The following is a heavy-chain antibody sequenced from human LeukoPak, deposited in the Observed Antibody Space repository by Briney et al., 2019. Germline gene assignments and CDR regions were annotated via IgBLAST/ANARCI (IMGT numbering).Heavy chain of an antibody. CDR3: ARRHGRCSDGSCYYPDY. CDR1: GYTLTSYD. Sequence: ASVKVSCKASGYTLTSYDINWVRQATGQGLEWMGWMNPNSGNTGYAQKFQGRVTMTRNSSITTAYMELSSLRSEDTDVYYCARRHGRCSDGSCYYPDYWGQGTLVTVSS. J-gene: IGHJ4*02. D-gene: IGHD2-15*01. CDR2: MNPNSGNT. V-gene: IGHV1-8*01.